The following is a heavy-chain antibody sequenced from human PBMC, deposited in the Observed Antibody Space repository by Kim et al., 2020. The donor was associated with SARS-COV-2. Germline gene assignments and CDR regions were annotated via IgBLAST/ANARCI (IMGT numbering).Heavy chain of an antibody. CDR1: GFTFSSYE. V-gene: IGHV3-48*03. CDR3: ARDPPRFCISGVCYATWFFDY. J-gene: IGHJ4*02. Sequence: GGSLRLSCAASGFTFSSYEMNWVRQAPGKGLEWVSYISSSGSPIYYADSVKGRFTISRDNAKNSLYLQMNSLRAEDTAVYYCARDPPRFCISGVCYATWFFDYWGQGTLVTVSS. D-gene: IGHD2-8*01. CDR2: ISSSGSPI.